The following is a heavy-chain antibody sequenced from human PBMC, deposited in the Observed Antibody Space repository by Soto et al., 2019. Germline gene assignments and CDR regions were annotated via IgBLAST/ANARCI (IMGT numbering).Heavy chain of an antibody. CDR2: IDPSDSYT. CDR3: ARYSSGWSPRKTFDY. Sequence: PGESLKISCKGSGYSFTSYWISWVRQMPGKGLEWMGRIDPSDSYTNYSPFFQGQVTISADKSISTAYLQWSSLKASDTAMYYCARYSSGWSPRKTFDYSGQGTLVTVSS. CDR1: GYSFTSYW. D-gene: IGHD6-19*01. V-gene: IGHV5-10-1*04. J-gene: IGHJ4*02.